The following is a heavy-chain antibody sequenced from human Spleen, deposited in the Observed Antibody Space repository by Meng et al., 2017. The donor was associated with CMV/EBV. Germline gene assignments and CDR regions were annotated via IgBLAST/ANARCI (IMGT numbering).Heavy chain of an antibody. Sequence: GESLKISCAASGFNFIDSYMMWLRQAPGKGLEWVAYIGFDGIKKYYGDSVKGRFTISRDNPENTVYLQMNSVRADDTATYYCAKENMGGNGDYFYGMDVWGLGTTVTVSS. D-gene: IGHD2/OR15-2a*01. CDR1: GFNFIDSY. CDR3: AKENMGGNGDYFYGMDV. J-gene: IGHJ6*02. CDR2: IGFDGIKK. V-gene: IGHV3-30*02.